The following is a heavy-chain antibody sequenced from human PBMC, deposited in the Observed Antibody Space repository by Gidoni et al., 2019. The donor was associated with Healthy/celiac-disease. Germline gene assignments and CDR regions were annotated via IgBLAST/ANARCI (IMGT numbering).Heavy chain of an antibody. V-gene: IGHV4-61*02. Sequence: QVQLQESGPGLVKPSQTLSLTGTVSAGSISSGSYYWSWIRQPAGKGLEWIGRIYTSGSTNYNPSLKSRVTISVDTSKNQFSLKLSSVTAADTAVYYCAREGSSWGVDYWGQGTLVTVSS. CDR2: IYTSGST. CDR1: AGSISSGSYY. D-gene: IGHD6-13*01. J-gene: IGHJ4*02. CDR3: AREGSSWGVDY.